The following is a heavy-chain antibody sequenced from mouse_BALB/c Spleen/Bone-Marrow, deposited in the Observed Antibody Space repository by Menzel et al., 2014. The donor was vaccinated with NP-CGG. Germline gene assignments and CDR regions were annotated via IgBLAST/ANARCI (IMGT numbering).Heavy chain of an antibody. J-gene: IGHJ3*01. D-gene: IGHD2-2*01. CDR2: INPSSGYT. CDR1: GYTFAYYT. CDR3: AREVYGSWFAY. V-gene: IGHV1-4*01. Sequence: QVQLQQSGAELARPGASVKVSCKASGYTFAYYTVHWVKQRPGQGLEWIGYINPSSGYTNYNQKFKDKATLTTDKSSSTAYMQLSSLTSEDSAVYYCAREVYGSWFAYWGQGTLVTVSA.